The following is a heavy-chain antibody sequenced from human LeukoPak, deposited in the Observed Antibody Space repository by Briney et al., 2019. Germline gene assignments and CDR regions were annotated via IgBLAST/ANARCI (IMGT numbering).Heavy chain of an antibody. J-gene: IGHJ5*02. V-gene: IGHV4-38-2*02. CDR1: GYSISSGYY. Sequence: SETLSLTCTVSGYSISSGYYWGWIRQPPGKGLEWIGSIYHSGSTYYNPSLKSRVTISVDTSKNQFSLKLSSVTAADTAVYYCARDSFSLGGDYPTYNWFDPWGQGTLVTVSS. D-gene: IGHD4-17*01. CDR2: IYHSGST. CDR3: ARDSFSLGGDYPTYNWFDP.